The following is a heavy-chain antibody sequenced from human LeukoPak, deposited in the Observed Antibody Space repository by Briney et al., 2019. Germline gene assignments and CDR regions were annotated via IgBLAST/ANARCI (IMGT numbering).Heavy chain of an antibody. CDR3: ARVHSGGSYYAGAEYFQH. D-gene: IGHD1-26*01. CDR2: IKQDGSEK. CDR1: GFTFSSYW. Sequence: PGGSLRLSCAASGFTFSSYWMSWVRQVPGKGLEWVANIKQDGSEKYYVDSVKGRFTISRDNAKNSLYLQMNSLRAEDTAVYYCARVHSGGSYYAGAEYFQHWGQGTLVTVSS. V-gene: IGHV3-7*01. J-gene: IGHJ1*01.